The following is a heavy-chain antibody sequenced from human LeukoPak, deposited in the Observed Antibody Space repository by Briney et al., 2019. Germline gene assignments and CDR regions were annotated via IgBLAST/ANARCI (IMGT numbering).Heavy chain of an antibody. CDR3: ARGGRLPWGMDV. CDR2: IWYDGSNK. CDR1: GFTFSSCG. D-gene: IGHD5-18*01. J-gene: IGHJ6*02. Sequence: PGGSLRLSCAASGFTFSSCGMHWVRQAPGKGLEWVAVIWYDGSNKYYADSVKGRFTISRDNSKNTLYLQMNSLRAEDTAVYYCARGGRLPWGMDVWGQGTTVTVSS. V-gene: IGHV3-33*01.